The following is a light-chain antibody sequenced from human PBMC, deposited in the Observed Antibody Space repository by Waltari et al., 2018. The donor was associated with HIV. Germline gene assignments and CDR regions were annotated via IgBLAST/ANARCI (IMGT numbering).Light chain of an antibody. J-gene: IGLJ2*01. Sequence: SYVLTQPPSVSVAPGQTATITCGGNNIVTKSVHWYQQKPGQAPVLVVHDDRDRPSGIPGRFSGSNSGNTATLTISRVEAGDEAEFYCQVWDSSRDHPVFGGGTKLTVL. CDR2: DDR. CDR1: NIVTKS. CDR3: QVWDSSRDHPV. V-gene: IGLV3-21*02.